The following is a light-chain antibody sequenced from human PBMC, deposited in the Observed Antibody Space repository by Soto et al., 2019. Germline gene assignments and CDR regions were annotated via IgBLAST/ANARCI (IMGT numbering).Light chain of an antibody. Sequence: DIQMTHSPSTLSASVGDRVTITCRASQSISSWLAWYQQKPGKATKLLIYKASSLESGVPSRFSGSGSGTEFTLTISSLQPGDFATYYCQQYHTYPWTFGQGTNVEIK. CDR2: KAS. V-gene: IGKV1-5*03. CDR3: QQYHTYPWT. CDR1: QSISSW. J-gene: IGKJ1*01.